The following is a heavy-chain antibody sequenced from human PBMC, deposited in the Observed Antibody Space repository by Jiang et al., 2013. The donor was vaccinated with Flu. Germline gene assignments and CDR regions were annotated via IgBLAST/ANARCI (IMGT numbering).Heavy chain of an antibody. CDR3: ARDRGAYCGGDCSPSFDY. D-gene: IGHD2-21*02. V-gene: IGHV1-2*04. J-gene: IGHJ4*02. Sequence: SGAEVKKPGASVKVSCKASGYTFTGYYMHWVRQAPGQGLEWMGWINPNSGGTNYAQKFQGWVTMTRDTSISTAYMELSRLRSDDTAVYYCARDRGAYCGGDCSPSFDYWGQGTLVTVSS. CDR2: INPNSGGT. CDR1: GYTFTGYY.